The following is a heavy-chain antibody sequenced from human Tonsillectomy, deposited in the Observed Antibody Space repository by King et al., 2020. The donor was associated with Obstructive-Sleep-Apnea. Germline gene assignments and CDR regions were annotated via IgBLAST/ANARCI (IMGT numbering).Heavy chain of an antibody. V-gene: IGHV4-31*03. CDR2: IYYSGST. Sequence: VQLQESGPGLVNPSQTLSLTCTVSGCSISSGAYYWSLIRQHPGKGLEWIGYIYYSGSTYYKSSLKSRVTISVDTSKNQFSLKLNSVTAADTAVYFCARSYCYDSSGPRGGYYFDYWGQGTLVTVSS. CDR1: GCSISSGAYY. J-gene: IGHJ4*02. D-gene: IGHD3-22*01. CDR3: ARSYCYDSSGPRGGYYFDY.